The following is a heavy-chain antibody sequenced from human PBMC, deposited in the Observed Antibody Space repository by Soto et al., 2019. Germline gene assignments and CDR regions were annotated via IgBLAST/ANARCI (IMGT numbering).Heavy chain of an antibody. CDR3: ARLYCSASSCYSVGAFDI. J-gene: IGHJ3*02. D-gene: IGHD2-15*01. Sequence: GGSLRLSCAASGFTFSSYGMHWVRQAPGKGLEWVALIWFDGGDKYYTESVKGRFTISRDNSKSTLYLQMNSLRAEDTAVYYCARLYCSASSCYSVGAFDIRGQGTMVTVSS. CDR2: IWFDGGDK. CDR1: GFTFSSYG. V-gene: IGHV3-33*01.